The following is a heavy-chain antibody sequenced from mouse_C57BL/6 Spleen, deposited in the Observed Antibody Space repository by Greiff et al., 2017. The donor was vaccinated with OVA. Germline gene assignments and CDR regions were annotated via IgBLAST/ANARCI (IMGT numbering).Heavy chain of an antibody. CDR2: IDPSDSYT. J-gene: IGHJ1*03. CDR3: ARGEVYRGYFDV. D-gene: IGHD2-1*01. Sequence: QVQLQQPGAELVMPGASVKLSCKASGYTFTSYWMHWVKQRPGQGLEWIGEIDPSDSYTNYNQKFKVKSTLTVDKSSSTAYMQLSSLTSADSAVYYCARGEVYRGYFDVWGTGTTVTVSS. V-gene: IGHV1-69*01. CDR1: GYTFTSYW.